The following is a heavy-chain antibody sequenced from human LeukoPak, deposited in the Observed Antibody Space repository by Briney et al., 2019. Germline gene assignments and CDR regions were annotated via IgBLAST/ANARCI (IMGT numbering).Heavy chain of an antibody. D-gene: IGHD1-26*01. V-gene: IGHV1-18*01. CDR1: GYTFTIYG. CDR3: ARDPRIVGATNQWPH. J-gene: IGHJ4*02. CDR2: ISAYNGNT. Sequence: GASVKVSCKASGYTFTIYGISLVWEAPGQGLEWMGWISAYNGNTNYAQKLQGRVTMTTDTSTSTAYMELRSLRSDDTAVYYCARDPRIVGATNQWPHWRRETLVTVSS.